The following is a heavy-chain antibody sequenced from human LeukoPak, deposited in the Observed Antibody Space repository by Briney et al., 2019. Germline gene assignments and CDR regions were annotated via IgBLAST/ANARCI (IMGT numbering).Heavy chain of an antibody. Sequence: ASVKVSCKASGYTFTSYGISWVRQAPGQGPEWMGWISAYNGNTNYAQKLQGRVTMTTDTSTSTAYMELRSLRSDDTAVYYCARDLSLAVAGTGYYWGQGTLVTVSS. CDR2: ISAYNGNT. J-gene: IGHJ4*02. CDR3: ARDLSLAVAGTGYY. D-gene: IGHD6-19*01. V-gene: IGHV1-18*01. CDR1: GYTFTSYG.